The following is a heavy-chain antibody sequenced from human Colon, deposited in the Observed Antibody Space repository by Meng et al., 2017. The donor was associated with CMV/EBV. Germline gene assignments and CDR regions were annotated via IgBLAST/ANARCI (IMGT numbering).Heavy chain of an antibody. Sequence: GSLRLSCAASGFSFTSYWMHWVRQAPGKGLVWISGMNAEGTIINNADSVKGRFTISRDNARNTLYLQMNSLRGDDTAVYYCVVKGSAWFDYWGQGTLVTVSS. J-gene: IGHJ4*02. CDR2: MNAEGTII. V-gene: IGHV3-74*01. CDR3: VVKGSAWFDY. CDR1: GFSFTSYW. D-gene: IGHD2-21*01.